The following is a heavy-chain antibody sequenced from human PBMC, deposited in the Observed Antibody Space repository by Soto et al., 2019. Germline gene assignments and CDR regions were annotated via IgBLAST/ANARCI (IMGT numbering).Heavy chain of an antibody. J-gene: IGHJ6*02. CDR3: AREGTMVRGVLYYYYGMDV. Sequence: PGGSLRLSCAASGFTFSSYSMNWVRQAPGKGLEWVSSISSSSSYIYYADSVKGRFTISRDNAKNSLYLQMNSLRAEDTAVYYCAREGTMVRGVLYYYYGMDVWGQGTTVTSP. V-gene: IGHV3-21*01. D-gene: IGHD3-10*01. CDR1: GFTFSSYS. CDR2: ISSSSSYI.